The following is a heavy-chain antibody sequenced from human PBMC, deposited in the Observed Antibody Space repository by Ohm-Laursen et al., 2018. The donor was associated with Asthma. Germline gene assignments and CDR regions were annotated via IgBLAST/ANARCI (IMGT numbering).Heavy chain of an antibody. V-gene: IGHV1-69*10. Sequence: GASVKVSCKASGGTFSSYAISWVRQAPGQGLEWMGGIIPIFGIANYAQKFQGRVTITADKSTSTAYMELSSLRSEDTAVYYCARKNDGYNVGGAFDYWGQGTLVTVSS. CDR2: IIPIFGIA. CDR3: ARKNDGYNVGGAFDY. CDR1: GGTFSSYA. D-gene: IGHD5-24*01. J-gene: IGHJ4*01.